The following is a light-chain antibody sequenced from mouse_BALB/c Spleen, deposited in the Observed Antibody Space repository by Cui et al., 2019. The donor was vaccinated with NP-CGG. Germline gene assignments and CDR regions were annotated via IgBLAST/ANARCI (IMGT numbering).Light chain of an antibody. V-gene: IGLV1*01. CDR2: GTN. CDR3: ALWYSNHWV. Sequence: QAVVPQDSALTTSPGETVTLTCRSSTGAVTTTNYANWVQEKPDHLFTGLIGGTNNRAPGVPARFSGFLIGDKAALTITGAQTEDEAIYFCALWYSNHWVFGGGTKLTVL. J-gene: IGLJ1*01. CDR1: TGAVTTTNY.